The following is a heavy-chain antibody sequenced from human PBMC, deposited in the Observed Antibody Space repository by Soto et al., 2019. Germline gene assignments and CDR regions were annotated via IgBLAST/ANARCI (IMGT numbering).Heavy chain of an antibody. CDR2: IYYSGST. J-gene: IGHJ4*02. CDR3: ARGAPARLSPFDY. CDR1: GGSISSSSYY. Sequence: SETLSLTCTVSGGSISSSSYYWGWIRQPPGKGLEWIGSIYYSGSTYYNPSLKSRVTISVDTSKNQFSLKLSSVTAADTAVYYCARGAPARLSPFDYWGQGTLVTVSS. D-gene: IGHD6-6*01. V-gene: IGHV4-39*07.